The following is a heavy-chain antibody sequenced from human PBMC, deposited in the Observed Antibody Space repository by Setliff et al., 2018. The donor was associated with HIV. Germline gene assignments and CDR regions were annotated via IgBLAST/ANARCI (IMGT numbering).Heavy chain of an antibody. CDR2: IYYSGST. CDR3: ARQGLVLVPASIDWRLPPSPIDY. V-gene: IGHV4-39*01. J-gene: IGHJ4*02. D-gene: IGHD2-2*01. CDR1: GGSISSNNYY. Sequence: KTSETLSLTCSVSGGSISSNNYYWGWIRQPPGKGLEWIASIYYSGSTYYNPSLKSRITISVDTSKNQFSLRLGSVTAADTAVYYCARQGLVLVPASIDWRLPPSPIDYWGQGALVTVSS.